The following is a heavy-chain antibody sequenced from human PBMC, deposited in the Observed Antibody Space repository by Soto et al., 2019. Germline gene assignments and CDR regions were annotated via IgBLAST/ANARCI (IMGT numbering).Heavy chain of an antibody. V-gene: IGHV1-8*01. CDR1: GYTFTSYD. Sequence: GASVKVSCKASGYTFTSYDINWVRQATGQGLEWMGWMNPNSGNTGYAQKFQGRVTMTRNTPISTAYMELSSLRSEDTAVYYCARGIRRYYYDSSGSYDYWGQGTLVTVSS. CDR3: ARGIRRYYYDSSGSYDY. D-gene: IGHD3-22*01. J-gene: IGHJ4*02. CDR2: MNPNSGNT.